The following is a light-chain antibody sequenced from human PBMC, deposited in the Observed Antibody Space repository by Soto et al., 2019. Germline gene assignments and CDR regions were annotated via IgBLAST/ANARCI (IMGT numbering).Light chain of an antibody. Sequence: EIVMTQSPATLSVSPGERATLSCRAGQSVSANLAGYHQKPGQAPRLLISGASTRATGIPARVSGSGSGTEFTLTISSLESEDFAFYYCQQYNVWPPTFGQGTKVEIK. V-gene: IGKV3-15*01. J-gene: IGKJ1*01. CDR1: QSVSAN. CDR2: GAS. CDR3: QQYNVWPPT.